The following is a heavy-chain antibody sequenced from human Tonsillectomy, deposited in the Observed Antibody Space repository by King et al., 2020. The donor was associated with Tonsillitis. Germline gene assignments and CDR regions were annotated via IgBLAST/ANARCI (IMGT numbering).Heavy chain of an antibody. J-gene: IGHJ4*02. D-gene: IGHD6-13*01. CDR2: SYHSGST. V-gene: IGHV4-39*01. CDR1: GGSISSNYY. CDR3: ARPGYSSSWYYFDY. Sequence: QLQESGPGLVKPSETLSLTCTVSGGSISSNYYWGWIRQSPGSGLEWMGSSYHSGSTFYNPSLKIRVTISVDTSRNQFSLRLSSVTAADTAVYYCARPGYSSSWYYFDYWGQGTLVSVSS.